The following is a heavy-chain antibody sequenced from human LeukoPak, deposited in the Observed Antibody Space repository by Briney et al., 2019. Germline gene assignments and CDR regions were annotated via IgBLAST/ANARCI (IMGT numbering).Heavy chain of an antibody. J-gene: IGHJ4*02. CDR1: GYSSTGYG. V-gene: IGHV1-18*01. CDR2: IAAYNGLT. Sequence: ASVKVSCKASGYSSTGYGVAWVRQAPGQGLEWMGWIAAYNGLTNYAENLQGRLTLSTDTSTSSAFMELRNLTSDDTAVYFCVRSYGLEGDYWGRGTLVTVSS. D-gene: IGHD3-16*02. CDR3: VRSYGLEGDY.